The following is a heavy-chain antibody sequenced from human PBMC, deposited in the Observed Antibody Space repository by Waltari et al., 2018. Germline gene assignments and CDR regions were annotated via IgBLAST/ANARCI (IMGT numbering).Heavy chain of an antibody. CDR2: VMSSSSYI. CDR1: GFTFSSYR. J-gene: IGHJ5*02. V-gene: IGHV3-21*01. D-gene: IGHD6-6*01. Sequence: EVQLVESGGGLVKPGGSLRLSCAASGFTFSSYRLKWVRQAPGKGLEWVSSVMSSSSYIYYADSVKGRFTISRDNAKNSLYLQMNSLRAEDTAVYYCASILSSSPRGWGFAPWGQGTLVTVSS. CDR3: ASILSSSPRGWGFAP.